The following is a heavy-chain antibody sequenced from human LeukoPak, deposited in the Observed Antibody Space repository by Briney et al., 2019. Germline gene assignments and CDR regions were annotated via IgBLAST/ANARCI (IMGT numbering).Heavy chain of an antibody. Sequence: GGSLRLSCAGSGFTFSSYSMNWVRQAPGKGLEWVSSISTTSSYIYYLDSVKGRFTISRDNAKNSLFLQMNSLRAEDTAVYYCARDQGSSGWYEFDYWGQGTLVTVSS. CDR2: ISTTSSYI. D-gene: IGHD6-19*01. CDR1: GFTFSSYS. CDR3: ARDQGSSGWYEFDY. J-gene: IGHJ4*02. V-gene: IGHV3-21*01.